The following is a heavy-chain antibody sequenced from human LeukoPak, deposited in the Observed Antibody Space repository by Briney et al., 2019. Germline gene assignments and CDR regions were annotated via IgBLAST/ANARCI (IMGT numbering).Heavy chain of an antibody. D-gene: IGHD2-2*03. CDR3: AKDDVGSSLDY. J-gene: IGHJ4*02. V-gene: IGHV3-64D*09. CDR1: GFTFSSYA. CDR2: ISSNGGST. Sequence: PGGSLRLSCSASGFTFSSYAMHWVRQAPGKGLEYVSAISSNGGSTYYADSVKGRFTISRDNSKNTLYLQMSSLRAEDTAVYYCAKDDVGSSLDYWGQGTLVTVSS.